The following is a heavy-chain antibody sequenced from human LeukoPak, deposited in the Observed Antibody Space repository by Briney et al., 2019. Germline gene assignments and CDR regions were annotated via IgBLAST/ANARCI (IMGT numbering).Heavy chain of an antibody. V-gene: IGHV4-59*01. J-gene: IGHJ4*02. CDR3: ATGRDAYKTGY. CDR2: MHDSGIT. D-gene: IGHD5-24*01. CDR1: GGSISSYH. Sequence: PSETLSLTCPGSGGSISSYHWRWMRQPPGKGLEWIGYMHDSGITNYNPSLESRVTISVDTSKNQFSLKLNSVTAADTAVYYCATGRDAYKTGYWGQGTLVTVSS.